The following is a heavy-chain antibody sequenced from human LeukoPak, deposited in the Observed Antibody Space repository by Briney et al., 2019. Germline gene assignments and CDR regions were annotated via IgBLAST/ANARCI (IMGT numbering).Heavy chain of an antibody. J-gene: IGHJ3*02. Sequence: GGSLRLSCAASGFTFSSYAMHWVRQAPGKGLEWVANIKQDGSEKYYVDSVKGRFTISRDNAKNSLYLQMNSLRAEDTAVYYCARVRWAMVQLERSDAFDIWGQGTMVTVSS. D-gene: IGHD1-1*01. CDR1: GFTFSSYA. CDR2: IKQDGSEK. CDR3: ARVRWAMVQLERSDAFDI. V-gene: IGHV3-7*01.